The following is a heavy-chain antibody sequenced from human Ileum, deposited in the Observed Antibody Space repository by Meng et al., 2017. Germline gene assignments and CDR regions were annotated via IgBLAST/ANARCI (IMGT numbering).Heavy chain of an antibody. CDR2: DYHSRST. CDR1: AGSTETYYR. D-gene: IGHD3-10*02. Sequence: VHPLWSAPRFLQSSQPLSPTCAASAGSTETYYRWTCLRQPPGQGLEWIGEDYHSRSTHYSPSLQSRVTISIDNTKNRFSLSLNSVTAADTAIYYCARADYVRYFDLWGRGTLVTVSS. J-gene: IGHJ2*01. CDR3: ARADYVRYFDL. V-gene: IGHV4-4*02.